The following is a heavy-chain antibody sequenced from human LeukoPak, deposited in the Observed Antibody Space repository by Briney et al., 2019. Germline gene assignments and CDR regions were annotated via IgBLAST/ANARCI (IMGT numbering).Heavy chain of an antibody. J-gene: IGHJ6*02. CDR3: ARGYCSGGSCYSYYYGMDV. V-gene: IGHV1-8*01. Sequence: ASVKVSCKASGYTFTSYDINWVRQATGQGLEWMGWMNPNSGNTGYAQKFQGRVTTTRNTSISTAYMELSSLRSEDTAVYYCARGYCSGGSCYSYYYGMDVWGQGTTVTVSS. CDR2: MNPNSGNT. CDR1: GYTFTSYD. D-gene: IGHD2-15*01.